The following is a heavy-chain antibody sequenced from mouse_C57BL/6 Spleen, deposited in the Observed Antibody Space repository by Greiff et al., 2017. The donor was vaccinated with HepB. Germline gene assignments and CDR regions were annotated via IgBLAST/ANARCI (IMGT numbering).Heavy chain of an antibody. J-gene: IGHJ1*03. V-gene: IGHV5-17*01. CDR2: ISSGSSTI. CDR1: GFTFSDYG. CDR3: AIPPYYYGSNDWYFDV. Sequence: EVKLVESGGGLVKPGGSLKLSCAASGFTFSDYGMHWVRRAPEKGLEWVAYISSGSSTIYYADTVKGRFTISRDNAKNTLFLQMTSLRSEDTAMYYCAIPPYYYGSNDWYFDVWGTGTTVTVSS. D-gene: IGHD1-1*01.